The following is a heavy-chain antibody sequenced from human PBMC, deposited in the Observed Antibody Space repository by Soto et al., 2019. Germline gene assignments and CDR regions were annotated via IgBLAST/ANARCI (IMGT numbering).Heavy chain of an antibody. V-gene: IGHV3-48*01. CDR3: ARDLGNYERDH. CDR2: ISGSGGAI. CDR1: GFTFSTFA. Sequence: GGSLRLSCEASGFTFSTFAMNWVRQAPGKGLEWVSYISGSGGAIHYAGSVKGRFTISRDNAKNSLYLQMDSLRGDDTALYYCARDLGNYERDHWGQGTLVTVSS. J-gene: IGHJ4*02. D-gene: IGHD3-3*01.